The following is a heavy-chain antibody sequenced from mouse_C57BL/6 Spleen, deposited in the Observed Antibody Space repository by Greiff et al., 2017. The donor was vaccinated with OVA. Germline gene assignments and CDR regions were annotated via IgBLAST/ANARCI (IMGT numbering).Heavy chain of an antibody. Sequence: QVQLKQPGAELVRPGTSVKLSCKASGYTFTSYWMHWVKQRPGQGLEWIGVIDPSDSYTNYNQKFKGKATLTVDTPSSTAYMQLSSLTSEDSAVYYCARHYGNYGGAMDYWGQGTSVTVSS. J-gene: IGHJ4*01. V-gene: IGHV1-59*01. D-gene: IGHD2-1*01. CDR3: ARHYGNYGGAMDY. CDR1: GYTFTSYW. CDR2: IDPSDSYT.